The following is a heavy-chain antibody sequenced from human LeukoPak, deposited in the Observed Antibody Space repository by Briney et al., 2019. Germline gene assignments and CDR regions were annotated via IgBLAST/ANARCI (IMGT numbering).Heavy chain of an antibody. CDR3: AGGNVLRYFDWLLY. D-gene: IGHD3-9*01. CDR1: GYTFTSYG. J-gene: IGHJ4*02. V-gene: IGHV1-18*01. Sequence: ASVTVSFKASGYTFTSYGISWVRQAPGQGLEWMGWISAYNGNTNYAQKLQGRVTMTTDTSTSTAYMELRSLRSDDTAVYYCAGGNVLRYFDWLLYWGQGTLVTVPS. CDR2: ISAYNGNT.